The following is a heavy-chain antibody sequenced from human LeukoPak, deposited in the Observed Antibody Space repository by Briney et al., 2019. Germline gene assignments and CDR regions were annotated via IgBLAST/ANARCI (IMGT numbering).Heavy chain of an antibody. CDR3: VRDVCTNSNCHNFRY. CDR2: ISFDGRSQ. CDR1: GFTFSTYT. J-gene: IGHJ4*02. D-gene: IGHD2-8*01. Sequence: AGGSLRRSCAASGFTFSTYTMHWVRQAPGKGLEWVAIISFDGRSQYYADSVKGRFTISRDSSKTTLYLQMNSLRAEATAVYYCVRDVCTNSNCHNFRYWGRGPLVTVSS. V-gene: IGHV3-30*04.